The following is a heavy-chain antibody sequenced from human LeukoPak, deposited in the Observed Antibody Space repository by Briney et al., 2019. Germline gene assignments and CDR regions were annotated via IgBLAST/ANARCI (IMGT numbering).Heavy chain of an antibody. J-gene: IGHJ4*02. D-gene: IGHD3-10*01. CDR1: GFTFSSYD. V-gene: IGHV3-13*01. Sequence: PGGSLRLSCAASGFTFSSYDMHWVRQVTGKGLEWVAIIGIHDDTHYADSVKGRFIISREDAKNTLYLQMNSLKAGDTAVYHCVTGWTSGGQHFDYWGRGTLVTVSS. CDR2: IGIHDDT. CDR3: VTGWTSGGQHFDY.